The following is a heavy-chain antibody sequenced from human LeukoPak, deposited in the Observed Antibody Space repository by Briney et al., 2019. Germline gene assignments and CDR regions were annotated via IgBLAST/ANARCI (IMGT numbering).Heavy chain of an antibody. CDR2: ISGSGGST. CDR3: AKAVSSGSSNFDY. J-gene: IGHJ4*02. V-gene: IGHV3-23*01. CDR1: GFTFSRSA. D-gene: IGHD1-26*01. Sequence: GGSLSLSWAASGFTFSRSAMSWGRPAPGPGLAWVSAISGSGGSTYYADSVKGRFTISRDNSKNTLYLQMNSLRAEDTAVYYCAKAVSSGSSNFDYWGQGTLVTVSS.